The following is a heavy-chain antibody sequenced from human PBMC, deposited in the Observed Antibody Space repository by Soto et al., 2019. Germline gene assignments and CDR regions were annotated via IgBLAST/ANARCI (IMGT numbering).Heavy chain of an antibody. Sequence: QLQLPESGSGLVKPSQTLSLTCAVSGGSISSGGYSWSWIRQPPGKGLEWIGYISHSGSTYYNPSLKSRVTISVDRSKNQFSLKLSSVTAADTAMYYCASGSHVPHYWGQGTLVTVSS. V-gene: IGHV4-30-2*01. J-gene: IGHJ4*02. CDR3: ASGSHVPHY. CDR2: ISHSGST. CDR1: GGSISSGGYS. D-gene: IGHD6-6*01.